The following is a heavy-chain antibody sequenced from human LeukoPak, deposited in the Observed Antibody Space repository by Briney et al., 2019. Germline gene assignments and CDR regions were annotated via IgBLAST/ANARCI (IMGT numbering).Heavy chain of an antibody. V-gene: IGHV5-51*01. CDR1: GYSFTSYW. Sequence: GESLKISCKGSGYSFTSYWIGWVRQLPGKGLEWMGIIYPGDSDTRYSPSFQGQATISADKSISTAYLQWSSLKASDTAMYYCARQVFGVVPSYGMDVWGQGTTVTVSS. CDR3: ARQVFGVVPSYGMDV. J-gene: IGHJ6*02. CDR2: IYPGDSDT. D-gene: IGHD3-3*01.